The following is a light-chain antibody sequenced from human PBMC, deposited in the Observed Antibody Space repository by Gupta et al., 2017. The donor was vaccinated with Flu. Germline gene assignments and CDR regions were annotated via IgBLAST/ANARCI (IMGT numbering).Light chain of an antibody. Sequence: DIQMTQSPSSLSASVGDRVTITCRASQSISNYLNWYQQKPGKAPKLLIYAASSLQSGVPSRSSGSGSGTDFTLTISSLQPEDFATYFCQQSYSAPRYSFGQGTKLEI. CDR2: AAS. CDR3: QQSYSAPRYS. CDR1: QSISNY. J-gene: IGKJ2*03. V-gene: IGKV1-39*01.